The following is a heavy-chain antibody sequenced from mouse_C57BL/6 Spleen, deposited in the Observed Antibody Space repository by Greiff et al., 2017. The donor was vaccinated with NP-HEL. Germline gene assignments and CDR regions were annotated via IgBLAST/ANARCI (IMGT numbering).Heavy chain of an antibody. Sequence: QVQLQQPGAELVKPGASVKLSCKASGYTFTSYWMHWVTQRPGQGLEWIGMIHPNSGSTNYNEKFKSKATLTVDKSSSTAYMQLSSLTSEDSAVYYCARGGYYGSFDVWGTGTTVTVSS. V-gene: IGHV1-64*01. CDR3: ARGGYYGSFDV. J-gene: IGHJ1*03. CDR2: IHPNSGST. CDR1: GYTFTSYW. D-gene: IGHD1-1*01.